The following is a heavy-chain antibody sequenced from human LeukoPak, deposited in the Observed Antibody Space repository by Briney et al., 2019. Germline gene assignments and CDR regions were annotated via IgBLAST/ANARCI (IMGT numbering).Heavy chain of an antibody. CDR2: INHSGST. CDR1: GGSFSGYY. Sequence: SETLSLTCAVYGGSFSGYYWSWIRQPPGKGLEWIGGINHSGSTNYNPSLKSRVTISVDTSKNQFSLKLSSVTAADTAVYYCARVHPLQTTATSRLRYYFDYWGQGTLVTVSS. CDR3: ARVHPLQTTATSRLRYYFDY. J-gene: IGHJ4*02. V-gene: IGHV4-34*01. D-gene: IGHD4-11*01.